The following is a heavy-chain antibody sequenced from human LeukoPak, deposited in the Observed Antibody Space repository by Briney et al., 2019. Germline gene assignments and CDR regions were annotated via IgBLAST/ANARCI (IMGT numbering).Heavy chain of an antibody. CDR3: AKERRVWDYYDSSGYPKGPYFDY. CDR1: GFTFSSYS. CDR2: ISSSSSYI. Sequence: GGSLRLSCAASGFTFSSYSMNWVRQAPGKGLEWVSSISSSSSYIYYADSVKGRFTISRDNAKNSLYLQMNSLRAEDTALYYCAKERRVWDYYDSSGYPKGPYFDYWGQGTLVTVSS. V-gene: IGHV3-21*04. D-gene: IGHD3-22*01. J-gene: IGHJ4*02.